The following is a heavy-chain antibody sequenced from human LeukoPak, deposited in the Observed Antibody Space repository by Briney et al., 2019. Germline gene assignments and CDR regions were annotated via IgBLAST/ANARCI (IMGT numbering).Heavy chain of an antibody. CDR3: ARDSYYYGSGIWDY. V-gene: IGHV3-48*04. CDR1: GFTFSSYS. CDR2: ISSSSSTI. J-gene: IGHJ4*02. Sequence: PGGSLRLSCAASGFTFSSYSMNWVRQAPGKGLEWVSYISSSSSTIYYADSVKGRFTISRDNAKNSLYLQMNSLRAEDTAVYYCARDSYYYGSGIWDYWGQGTLVTVSS. D-gene: IGHD3-10*01.